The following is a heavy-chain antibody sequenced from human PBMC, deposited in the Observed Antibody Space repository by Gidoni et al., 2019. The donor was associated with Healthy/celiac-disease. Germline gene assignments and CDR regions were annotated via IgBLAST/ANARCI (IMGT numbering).Heavy chain of an antibody. Sequence: QLQLQESGPGLVKPSQTLSITCPVSGCSISSGGYYWSWIRQHPGQGLEWIGYIFDSASTYYNPSLKSRVTISGDTSKNQFSLKLSSVTAADTAVYYCARDQGSYYDSIGYYLYFQHWGQGTLVTVSS. D-gene: IGHD3-22*01. CDR3: ARDQGSYYDSIGYYLYFQH. J-gene: IGHJ1*01. CDR1: GCSISSGGYY. V-gene: IGHV4-31*03. CDR2: IFDSAST.